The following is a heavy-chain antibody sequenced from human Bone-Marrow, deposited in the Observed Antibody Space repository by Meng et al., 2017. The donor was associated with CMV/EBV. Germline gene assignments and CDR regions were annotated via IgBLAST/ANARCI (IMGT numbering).Heavy chain of an antibody. D-gene: IGHD2-2*01. J-gene: IGHJ6*02. CDR2: INPNSGGT. CDR1: GYTFTGYY. Sequence: ASVKVSCKASGYTFTGYYMHWVRQAPGQGLEWMGWINPNSGGTNYAQKFQGRVTMTRDTSISTAYMELSRLRSDDTAVYYCARDFPLSNVPAATLYYYGLDVWGQGTTVTVSS. V-gene: IGHV1-2*02. CDR3: ARDFPLSNVPAATLYYYGLDV.